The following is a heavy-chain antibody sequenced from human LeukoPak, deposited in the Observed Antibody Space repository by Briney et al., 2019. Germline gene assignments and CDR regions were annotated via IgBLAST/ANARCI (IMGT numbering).Heavy chain of an antibody. CDR2: IRYDGSNK. J-gene: IGHJ4*02. Sequence: PGGSLRLSCAASGFTFSSYGMHWVRQAPGKGLEWVAFIRYDGSNKYYADSVKGRFTISRDNSESTLYLQMNSLRAEDTATYYCAKNSPLINMIVILPPPDSWGQGSLVAVSS. CDR3: AKNSPLINMIVILPPPDS. V-gene: IGHV3-30*02. D-gene: IGHD3-22*01. CDR1: GFTFSSYG.